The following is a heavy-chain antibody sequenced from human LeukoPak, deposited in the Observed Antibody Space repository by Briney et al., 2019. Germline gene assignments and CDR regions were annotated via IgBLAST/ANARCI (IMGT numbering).Heavy chain of an antibody. CDR3: AKDPGHSMTARLDL. V-gene: IGHV3-23*01. Sequence: GGSLRLSCVASGLTFSTYAMSWVRQAPGKGLEWVSVISGSGDNTYYADSVKARFTISRNNSNNTVYLKMNSLRVEDTAVDYCAKDPGHSMTARLDLWGRGTLVSVSS. CDR1: GLTFSTYA. J-gene: IGHJ2*01. CDR2: ISGSGDNT. D-gene: IGHD2-21*02.